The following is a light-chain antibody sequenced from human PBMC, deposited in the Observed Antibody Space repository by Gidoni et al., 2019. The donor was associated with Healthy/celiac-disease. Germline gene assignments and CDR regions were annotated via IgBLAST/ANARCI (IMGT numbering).Light chain of an antibody. J-gene: IGKJ4*01. CDR3: QQSYSTPPLT. CDR2: AAS. CDR1: QSISSY. Sequence: IQMTQSPSPLSASVGDRVTITCRASQSISSYLNWYQQKPGKAPKLLIYAASSLQSGVPSRFSGSGSGTDFTLTISSLQPEDFATYYCQQSYSTPPLTFXGXTRVEIK. V-gene: IGKV1-39*01.